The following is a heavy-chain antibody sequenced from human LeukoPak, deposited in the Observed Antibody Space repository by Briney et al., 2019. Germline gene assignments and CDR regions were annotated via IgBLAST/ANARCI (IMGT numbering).Heavy chain of an antibody. CDR2: IYYSGTA. V-gene: IGHV4-31*03. Sequence: SETLSLTCTVSGGSISSGGYYWSWVRQHPEKGLEWIGYIYYSGTAYYNPSLKSRVTMSVDTSKNQFSLKLDSATAADTAVYYCARVRSYYGSGSYYKPHHFDYWGQGTLVTVSS. CDR1: GGSISSGGYY. J-gene: IGHJ4*02. CDR3: ARVRSYYGSGSYYKPHHFDY. D-gene: IGHD3-10*01.